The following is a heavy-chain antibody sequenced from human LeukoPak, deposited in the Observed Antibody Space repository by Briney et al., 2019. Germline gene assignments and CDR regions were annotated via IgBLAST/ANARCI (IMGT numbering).Heavy chain of an antibody. D-gene: IGHD3-9*01. Sequence: ASVKVSCKASGYTFTSYGISWVRQAPGQGLEWMGWISAYNGNTNYAQKLQGRVTMTTDTSTSTAYMELRSLRSDDTAVYYCARLGPLRYFDWLFPQQNYYYYYMDVWGKGTTVTVSS. V-gene: IGHV1-18*01. CDR1: GYTFTSYG. J-gene: IGHJ6*03. CDR2: ISAYNGNT. CDR3: ARLGPLRYFDWLFPQQNYYYYYMDV.